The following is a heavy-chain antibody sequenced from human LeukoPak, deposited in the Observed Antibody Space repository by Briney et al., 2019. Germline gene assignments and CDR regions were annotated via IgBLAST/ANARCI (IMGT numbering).Heavy chain of an antibody. J-gene: IGHJ4*02. CDR2: IIPIFGTA. CDR1: GGTFSSYA. CDR3: ARDGSPYYYDSSGYYYY. V-gene: IGHV1-69*01. Sequence: SVKVSCKASGGTFSSYAISWVRQAPGQGLEWMGGIIPIFGTANYARKFQGRVTITADESTSTAYMELSSLRSEDTAVYYCARDGSPYYYDSSGYYYYWGQGTLVTVSS. D-gene: IGHD3-22*01.